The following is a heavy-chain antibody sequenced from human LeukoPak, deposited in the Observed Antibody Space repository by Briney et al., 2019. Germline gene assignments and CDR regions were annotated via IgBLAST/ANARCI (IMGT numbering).Heavy chain of an antibody. J-gene: IGHJ6*03. CDR3: ARVYRGAAAGTRPQYYYYYMDV. CDR2: IYTSGST. D-gene: IGHD6-13*01. V-gene: IGHV4-39*07. CDR1: GGSISSSSYY. Sequence: KPSETLSLTCIVPGGSISSSSYYWAWIRQSPGKGLEWIGRIYTSGSTNYNPSLKSRVTMSVDTSKNQFSLKLSSVTAADTAVYYCARVYRGAAAGTRPQYYYYYMDVWGKGTTVTVSS.